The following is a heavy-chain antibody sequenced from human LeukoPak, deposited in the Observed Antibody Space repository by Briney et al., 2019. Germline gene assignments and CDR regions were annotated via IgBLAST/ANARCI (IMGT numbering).Heavy chain of an antibody. J-gene: IGHJ4*02. V-gene: IGHV3-48*01. CDR3: ARDHPDYSSRGSGVDY. Sequence: PGGSLRLSCAASGFTFSSYSMNWVRQAPGKGLEWVSYISSSSSTIHYADSVKGRFTISRDNAKNSLCLQMNSLRAEDTAVYYCARDHPDYSSRGSGVDYWGQGTLVTVSS. CDR1: GFTFSSYS. D-gene: IGHD6-13*01. CDR2: ISSSSSTI.